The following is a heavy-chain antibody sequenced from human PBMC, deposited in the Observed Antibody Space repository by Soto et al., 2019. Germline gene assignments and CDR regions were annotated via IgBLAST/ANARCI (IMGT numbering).Heavy chain of an antibody. CDR1: GVSISSSTW. D-gene: IGHD3-10*01. J-gene: IGHJ4*02. V-gene: IGHV4-4*02. Sequence: SETMCLTCAVSGVSISSSTWWSWVRQSPGKGLGWIGEIYHGGSTSYNPSLKSRVTISVDKSKNQFSLNLSSVTAADTAVYYCAGGTGSGSYDFWGQGTLVTVSS. CDR2: IYHGGST. CDR3: AGGTGSGSYDF.